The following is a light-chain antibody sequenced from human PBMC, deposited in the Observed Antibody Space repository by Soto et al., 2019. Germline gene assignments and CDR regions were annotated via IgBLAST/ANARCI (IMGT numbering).Light chain of an antibody. CDR1: ESLLHSDGKTY. CDR3: MQSIQVPIT. CDR2: ELS. Sequence: EIVMTQTPLSLSLAPGQPASISCKSCESLLHSDGKTYLYWYLXKQGQPPHLXIYELSNRFSGVPDKFSGSGSGTDLTMTISRVEAEDFGVYYCMQSIQVPITFGQGTRLEIK. V-gene: IGKV2D-29*01. J-gene: IGKJ5*01.